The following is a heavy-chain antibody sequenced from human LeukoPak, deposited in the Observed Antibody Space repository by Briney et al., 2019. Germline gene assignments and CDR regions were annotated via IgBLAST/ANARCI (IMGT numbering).Heavy chain of an antibody. J-gene: IGHJ6*02. CDR1: GFTFSSNY. Sequence: GGSLRLSCAASGFTFSSNYMSWVRQAPGKGLEWVSVIYSGGSTYYADSVKGRFTISRDNSKNTLYLQMNSLIAEDTAVYYCASSGSYSYYYYGMDVWGQGTTVTVSS. CDR2: IYSGGST. D-gene: IGHD1-26*01. CDR3: ASSGSYSYYYYGMDV. V-gene: IGHV3-66*01.